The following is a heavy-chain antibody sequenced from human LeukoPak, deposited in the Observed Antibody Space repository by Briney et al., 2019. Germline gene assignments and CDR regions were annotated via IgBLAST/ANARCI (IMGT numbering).Heavy chain of an antibody. CDR2: IHHSGTT. V-gene: IGHV4-59*01. CDR1: GGSISSYY. D-gene: IGHD1-26*01. CDR3: ARGRLGATY. J-gene: IGHJ4*02. Sequence: SETLSLTCTVSGGSISSYYWSWIRQPPGKGLKWIGYIHHSGTTNYSPSLKSRVTISVDMSKNQFFLNLTSVTAADTAVYYCARGRLGATYWGQGTLVTVSS.